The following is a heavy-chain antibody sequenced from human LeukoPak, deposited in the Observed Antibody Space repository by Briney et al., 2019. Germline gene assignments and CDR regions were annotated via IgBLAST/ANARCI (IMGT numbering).Heavy chain of an antibody. V-gene: IGHV3-30*18. Sequence: PGGSLRLSCAASGFTFSSYGMHWVRQAPGKGLEWVAVISYDGSNKYYADSVKGRFTISRDNSKNTLYLQMNSLRAEDTAVYYCAKEMVVVVPAAPGYWGQGTLVTASS. CDR1: GFTFSSYG. J-gene: IGHJ4*02. D-gene: IGHD2-2*01. CDR2: ISYDGSNK. CDR3: AKEMVVVVPAAPGY.